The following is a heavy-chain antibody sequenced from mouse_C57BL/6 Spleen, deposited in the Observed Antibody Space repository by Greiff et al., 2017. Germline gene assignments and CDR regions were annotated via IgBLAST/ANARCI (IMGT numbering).Heavy chain of an antibody. D-gene: IGHD4-1*01. J-gene: IGHJ2*01. CDR1: GYTFTSYW. CDR3: ARWNWDEDFDY. V-gene: IGHV1-50*01. Sequence: VQLQQSGAELVKPGASVKLSCKASGYTFTSYWMQWVKQRPGQGLEWIGEIDPSDSYTNYNQKFKGKATLTVDTSSSTAYMQLSSLTSEDSAVYYCARWNWDEDFDYWGQGTTLTVSS. CDR2: IDPSDSYT.